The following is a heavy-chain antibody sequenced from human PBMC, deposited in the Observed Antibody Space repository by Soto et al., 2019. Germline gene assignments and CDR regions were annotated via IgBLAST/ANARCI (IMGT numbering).Heavy chain of an antibody. Sequence: GESLKISCKGSGYSFTSYWISWVRQMPGKGLEWRGRIDPSDSYTNYSPSFQGHVTISADKSISTAYLQWSSLKASDTAMYYCARHMVRGVIITTYYYYGMDVWGQGTTVTVSS. CDR1: GYSFTSYW. CDR2: IDPSDSYT. J-gene: IGHJ6*02. D-gene: IGHD3-10*01. V-gene: IGHV5-10-1*01. CDR3: ARHMVRGVIITTYYYYGMDV.